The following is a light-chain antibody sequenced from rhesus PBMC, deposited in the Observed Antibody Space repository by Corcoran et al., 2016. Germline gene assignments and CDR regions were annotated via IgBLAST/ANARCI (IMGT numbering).Light chain of an antibody. CDR2: GVS. Sequence: QSAPTQPPSVSGSPGQSVTISCTGTSSDIGGYNYVSWFQQHPGKAPKLMIYGVSHRPSGVSDRFSGSRSANTASLTISGLQAEDEVDYYCCSYTTSITFIFGSGTLLTVL. CDR1: SSDIGGYNY. V-gene: IGLV2S7*01. J-gene: IGLJ1*01. CDR3: CSYTTSITFI.